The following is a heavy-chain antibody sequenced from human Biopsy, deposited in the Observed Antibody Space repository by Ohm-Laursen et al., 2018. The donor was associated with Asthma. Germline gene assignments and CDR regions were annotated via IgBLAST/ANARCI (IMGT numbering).Heavy chain of an antibody. CDR3: AGFCSGGNCPDH. CDR2: IHYSGST. CDR1: GVSIRSYY. Sequence: TLSLTCTVSGVSIRSYYWTWIRQPPGKGLEWIGNIHYSGSTYSNPSLKSRVTISVDTSKKQISLRLSSAIAADTAVYYCAGFCSGGNCPDHWGQGTLVTVSS. D-gene: IGHD2-15*01. J-gene: IGHJ4*02. V-gene: IGHV4-59*01.